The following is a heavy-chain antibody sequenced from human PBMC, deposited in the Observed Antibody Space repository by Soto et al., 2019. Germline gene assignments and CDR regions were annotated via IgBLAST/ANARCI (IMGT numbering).Heavy chain of an antibody. V-gene: IGHV3-30-3*01. Sequence: QVQLAESGGGVVQPGRSLRLSCAASGFTFSSYAMHWVRQAPGKGLEWVAVISYDGSNKYYADSVKGRFTISRDNSKNTLYLQMNSLRAEDTAVYYCARAGGSYSDYWGQGTLVTVSS. D-gene: IGHD1-26*01. J-gene: IGHJ4*02. CDR1: GFTFSSYA. CDR3: ARAGGSYSDY. CDR2: ISYDGSNK.